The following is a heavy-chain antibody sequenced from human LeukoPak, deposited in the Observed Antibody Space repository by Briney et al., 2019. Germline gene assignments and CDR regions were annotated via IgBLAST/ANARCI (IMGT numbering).Heavy chain of an antibody. CDR2: MDHSGSA. V-gene: IGHV4-38-2*02. CDR1: GYSISSGYY. CDR3: ARLNYGGSKFDY. D-gene: IGHD4-23*01. J-gene: IGHJ4*02. Sequence: SETLSLTCTVSGYSISSGYYWGCIRQPPGKGLEWIGFMDHSGSAYYNPSLKSRVTISVDTSKNQFSLRLSSVTAADTAVYYCARLNYGGSKFDYWGQETLVTVSS.